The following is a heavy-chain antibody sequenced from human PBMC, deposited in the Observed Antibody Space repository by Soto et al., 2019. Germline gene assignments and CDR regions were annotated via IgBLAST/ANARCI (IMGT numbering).Heavy chain of an antibody. CDR3: ARDGGYGNFDYYYGLDV. CDR2: SANKASGYIT. Sequence: GGSLRLSCEVSGFNFSDHLMDWVRQAPGKGLEWVGRSANKASGYITEYAASVKGRFTISRDDSKNSLFLRMKSLKTEDTAVYYCARDGGYGNFDYYYGLDVWGQGTTVTVSS. CDR1: GFNFSDHL. J-gene: IGHJ6*02. D-gene: IGHD3-16*01. V-gene: IGHV3-72*01.